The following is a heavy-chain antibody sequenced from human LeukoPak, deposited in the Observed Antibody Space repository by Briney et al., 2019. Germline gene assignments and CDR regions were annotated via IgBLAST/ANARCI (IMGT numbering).Heavy chain of an antibody. J-gene: IGHJ5*02. Sequence: PSETLSLTCAVYGGSFSGYYWSWIRQPPGKGLEWIGEINHSGSTNYNPSLKSRVTISVDTSKNQFSLKLSSVTAADTAVYYCARGRLRYNWNYGGGGWFDPWGQGTLVTVSS. D-gene: IGHD1-7*01. V-gene: IGHV4-34*01. CDR2: INHSGST. CDR3: ARGRLRYNWNYGGGGWFDP. CDR1: GGSFSGYY.